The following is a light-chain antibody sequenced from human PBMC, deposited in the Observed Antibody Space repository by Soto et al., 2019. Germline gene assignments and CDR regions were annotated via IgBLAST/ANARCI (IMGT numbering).Light chain of an antibody. Sequence: TQPPPVAAAPGQKGTIPRSGKTSNIGNNYVSWFQQLPGTAPKLLIYENDKRPSGIPDRFSGSTSGTSATLGITGLQTGDEADYYCGTWDSSLSGYVFATGTKVTVL. V-gene: IGLV1-51*02. CDR1: TSNIGNNY. J-gene: IGLJ1*01. CDR3: GTWDSSLSGYV. CDR2: END.